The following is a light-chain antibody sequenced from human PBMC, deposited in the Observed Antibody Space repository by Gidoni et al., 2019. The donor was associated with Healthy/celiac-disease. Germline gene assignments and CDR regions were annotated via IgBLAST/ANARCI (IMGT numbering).Light chain of an antibody. CDR2: GAS. V-gene: IGKV3-20*01. CDR1: QSVSSSY. J-gene: IGKJ4*01. Sequence: EIVLTQSPGTLSWSPGERATLSCRASQSVSSSYLAWYQQKPGQAPRLLIYGASSRATGIPDRCSGSGSGTDFTLTISRLEPEDFAVYYCQQYGSSPPLTFXGXTKVEIK. CDR3: QQYGSSPPLT.